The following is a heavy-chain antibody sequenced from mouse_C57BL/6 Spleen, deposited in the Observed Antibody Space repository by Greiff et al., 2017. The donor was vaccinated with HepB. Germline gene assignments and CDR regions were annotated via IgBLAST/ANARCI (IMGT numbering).Heavy chain of an antibody. Sequence: DVQLQESGPGLVKPSQSLSLTCSVTGYSITSGYYWNWIRQFPGNKLEWMGYISYDGSNNYNPSLKNRISITRDTSKNQFFLKLNSVTTEDTATYYCARGGSSYEDYAMDYWGQGTSVTVSS. V-gene: IGHV3-6*01. CDR3: ARGGSSYEDYAMDY. D-gene: IGHD1-1*01. CDR2: ISYDGSN. J-gene: IGHJ4*01. CDR1: GYSITSGYY.